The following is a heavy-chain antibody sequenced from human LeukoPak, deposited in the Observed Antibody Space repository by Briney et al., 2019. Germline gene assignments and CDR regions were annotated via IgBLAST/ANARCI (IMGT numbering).Heavy chain of an antibody. J-gene: IGHJ4*02. CDR2: IYYSGST. V-gene: IGHV4-61*01. D-gene: IGHD5-12*01. Sequence: SETLSLTCTVSGDSVSNGHYYWSWIRQPPGKGLEWIGYIYYSGSTNYNSSLKSRVTISVDRSKSQFKNQFSLRLSSVTAEDTAVYYCARVARVVAPKVPPTGGQGILVSVSS. CDR1: GDSVSNGHYY. CDR3: ARVARVVAPKVPPT.